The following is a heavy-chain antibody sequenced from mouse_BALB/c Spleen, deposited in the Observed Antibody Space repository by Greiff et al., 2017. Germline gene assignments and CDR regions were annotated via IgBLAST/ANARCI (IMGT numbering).Heavy chain of an antibody. CDR1: GYTFTDYN. CDR3: ARTGTQYFDV. J-gene: IGHJ1*01. V-gene: IGHV1S29*02. Sequence: VQLQQSGPELVKPGASVKISCKASGYTFTDYNMHWVKQSHGKSLEWIGYIYPYNGGTGYNQKFKSKATLTVDNSSSTAYMELRSLTSEDSAVYYCARTGTQYFDVWGAGTTVTVSS. D-gene: IGHD4-1*01. CDR2: IYPYNGGT.